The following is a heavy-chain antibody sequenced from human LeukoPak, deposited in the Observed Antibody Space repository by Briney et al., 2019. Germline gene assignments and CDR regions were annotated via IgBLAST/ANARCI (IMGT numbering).Heavy chain of an antibody. Sequence: GRSLRLSCAASGFTFSSYGMHWVRQAPGKGREWVAVIWYDGSNKFYADSVKGRFTISRDNSKNTLYLQMNSLRAEDTAVYYCARDRAAADLDYWGQGTLVTVSS. CDR1: GFTFSSYG. D-gene: IGHD6-13*01. CDR3: ARDRAAADLDY. J-gene: IGHJ4*02. CDR2: IWYDGSNK. V-gene: IGHV3-33*08.